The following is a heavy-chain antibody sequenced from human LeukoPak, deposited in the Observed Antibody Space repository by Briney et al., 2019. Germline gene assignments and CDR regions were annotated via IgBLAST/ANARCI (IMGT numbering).Heavy chain of an antibody. J-gene: IGHJ4*02. V-gene: IGHV3-53*01. Sequence: ETLSLTCTVSGGSISSYHWSWVRQAPGKGLEWVSVIYSGGSTYYADSVKGRFTISRDNSKNTLYLQMNSLRAEDTAVYYCARSLTVRGYFDYWGQGTLVTVSS. CDR3: ARSLTVRGYFDY. CDR1: GGSISSYH. CDR2: IYSGGST. D-gene: IGHD3-10*01.